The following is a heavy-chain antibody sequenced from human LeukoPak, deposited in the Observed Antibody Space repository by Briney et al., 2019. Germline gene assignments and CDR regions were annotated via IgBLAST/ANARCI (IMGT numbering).Heavy chain of an antibody. Sequence: PSETLSLTCTVSGGSISSSSYYWGWIRQPPGKGLEWIGSIYYSGSTYYNPSLKSRVTISVHTSKNQFSLKLSSVTAADTAVYYCASTSGWIPYYFDYWGQGTLVTVSS. V-gene: IGHV4-39*07. CDR3: ASTSGWIPYYFDY. J-gene: IGHJ4*02. CDR2: IYYSGST. D-gene: IGHD6-19*01. CDR1: GGSISSSSYY.